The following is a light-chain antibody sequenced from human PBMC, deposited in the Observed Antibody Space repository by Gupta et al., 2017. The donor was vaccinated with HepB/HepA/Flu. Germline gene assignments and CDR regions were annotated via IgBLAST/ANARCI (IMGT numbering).Light chain of an antibody. CDR2: GAS. J-gene: IGKJ4*01. Sequence: DIQMTQSSSSLSVSIGDRVTITCRASVNIGGSLNWYQQKPGKAPNLLIYGASTLHNGVPSRFSGSGSGTDFTLTISSLQPEDSATYYCQQSYSSPLTFGGGTKVEIK. CDR3: QQSYSSPLT. V-gene: IGKV1-39*01. CDR1: VNIGGS.